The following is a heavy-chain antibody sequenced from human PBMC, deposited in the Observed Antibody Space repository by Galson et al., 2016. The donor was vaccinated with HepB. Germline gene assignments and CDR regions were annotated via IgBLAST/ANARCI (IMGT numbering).Heavy chain of an antibody. CDR1: GFTFSSYG. V-gene: IGHV3-33*01. CDR2: IWYDRSNK. Sequence: SLRLSCAASGFTFSSYGMHWVRQAPGKGLEWVAVIWYDRSNKYYADSVKGRFTISRDNSKNTLYLQMNSLRAEDTAVYYCARENSVAIPAALDYWGQGTLVTVSS. CDR3: ARENSVAIPAALDY. D-gene: IGHD2-2*01. J-gene: IGHJ4*02.